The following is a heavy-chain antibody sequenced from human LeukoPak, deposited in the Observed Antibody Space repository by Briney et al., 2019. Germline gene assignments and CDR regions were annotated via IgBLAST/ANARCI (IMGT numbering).Heavy chain of an antibody. Sequence: PGGSLRLSCAASGFTFSSYWMHWVRQAPGKGLMWVSRINYDGNITTSADSVKGRFTTSRDNTKNTLFLQMNSLRDEDTAVYCCAREVPGSRYFDYWGQGTQVTASS. V-gene: IGHV3-74*01. CDR3: AREVPGSRYFDY. D-gene: IGHD6-19*01. CDR1: GFTFSSYW. J-gene: IGHJ4*02. CDR2: INYDGNIT.